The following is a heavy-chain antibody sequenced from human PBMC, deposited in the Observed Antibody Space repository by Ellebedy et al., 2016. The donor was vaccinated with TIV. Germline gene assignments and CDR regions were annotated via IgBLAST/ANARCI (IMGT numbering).Heavy chain of an antibody. CDR1: GYSFTSYY. J-gene: IGHJ4*02. V-gene: IGHV1-46*01. Sequence: AASVKVSCKASGYSFTSYYIHWVQQAPGQGLEWMGIINSSGGSTSYAQKFQGRVSMTRDTSTTTVYMELSTLRSEDTAVYYCARDSRQWLEQYYYDYWGQGTLVIVSS. CDR3: ARDSRQWLEQYYYDY. D-gene: IGHD6-19*01. CDR2: INSSGGST.